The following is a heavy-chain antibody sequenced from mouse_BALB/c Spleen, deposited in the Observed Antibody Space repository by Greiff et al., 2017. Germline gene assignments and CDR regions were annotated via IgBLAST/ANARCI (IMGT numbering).Heavy chain of an antibody. V-gene: IGHV6-3*01. CDR3: TVLCPFAY. CDR2: IRLKSDNYAT. CDR1: GFTFSSYW. D-gene: IGHD1-1*01. J-gene: IGHJ3*01. Sequence: EVQVVESGGGLVQPGGSMKLSCVASGFTFSSYWMSWVRQSPEKGLEWVAEIRLKSDNYATHYAESVKGKFTISRDDSKSSIYLQMNSLRAEDTGIYYCTVLCPFAYWGQGTLVTVSA.